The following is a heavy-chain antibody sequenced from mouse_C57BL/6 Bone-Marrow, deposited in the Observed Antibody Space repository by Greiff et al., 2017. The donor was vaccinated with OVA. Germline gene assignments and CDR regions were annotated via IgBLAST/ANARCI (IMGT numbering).Heavy chain of an antibody. CDR1: GYTFTSYW. CDR3: ASPLVSAYAMDY. J-gene: IGHJ4*01. Sequence: QVHVKQPGAELVRPGSSVKLSCKASGYTFTSYWMDWVKQRPGQGLEWIGNIYPSDSETHYNQKFKDKATLTVDKSSSTAYMQLSSLTSEDSAVYYCASPLVSAYAMDYWGQGTSVTVSS. CDR2: IYPSDSET. V-gene: IGHV1-61*01. D-gene: IGHD1-1*02.